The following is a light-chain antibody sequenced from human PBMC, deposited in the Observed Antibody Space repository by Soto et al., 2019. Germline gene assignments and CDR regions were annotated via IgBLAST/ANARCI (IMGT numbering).Light chain of an antibody. Sequence: EIVLTQSPGTLSLSPGERATLSCRAGQSGTSGDLAWYQQQPNQAPRLLIYGASYRATDIPDRFSGGGSGTDFTLTISRLEPEDFAVYYCQHYSSSPPAITFGQGTRLEIK. V-gene: IGKV3-20*01. J-gene: IGKJ5*01. CDR1: QSGTSGD. CDR2: GAS. CDR3: QHYSSSPPAIT.